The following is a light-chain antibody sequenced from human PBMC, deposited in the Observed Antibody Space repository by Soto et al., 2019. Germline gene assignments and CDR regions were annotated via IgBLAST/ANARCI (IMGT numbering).Light chain of an antibody. Sequence: QSALTQPASVSGSPGQSITISCAGTSSDVGRYTYVSWYQQHPGKAPKLIIYDVYNRPSGVSTRFSGSKSGNTASPTISGLQAEDEADYYCTSYTSTSTPYVFGGGTKVTVL. J-gene: IGLJ1*01. V-gene: IGLV2-14*01. CDR1: SSDVGRYTY. CDR3: TSYTSTSTPYV. CDR2: DVY.